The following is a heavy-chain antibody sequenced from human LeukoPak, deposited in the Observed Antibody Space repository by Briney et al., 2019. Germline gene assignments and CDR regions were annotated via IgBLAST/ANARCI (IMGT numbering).Heavy chain of an antibody. Sequence: GGSLRLSCAASGFTFDDYGMSWVRQVPGKGLEWVSGLNWNGGRTGHADSVKGRFTISRDNAENSLYLQMNSLRVEDTALYHCARGFYGSGMYYFDYWGQGTLVTVSS. CDR2: LNWNGGRT. V-gene: IGHV3-20*01. CDR3: ARGFYGSGMYYFDY. CDR1: GFTFDDYG. J-gene: IGHJ4*02. D-gene: IGHD3-10*01.